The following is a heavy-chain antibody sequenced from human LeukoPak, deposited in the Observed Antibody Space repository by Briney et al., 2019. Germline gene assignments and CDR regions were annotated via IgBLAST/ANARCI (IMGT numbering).Heavy chain of an antibody. D-gene: IGHD4-17*01. Sequence: SETLSLTCAVYGGSFSGYYWSWIRQPPGKGLEWIGEINHSGSTNYNPSLKSRVTISVDTSKNQFSLKLSSVTAADTAVYYCASSATTVRRFDYWGQGTLVTVSS. V-gene: IGHV4-34*01. CDR3: ASSATTVRRFDY. CDR1: GGSFSGYY. J-gene: IGHJ4*02. CDR2: INHSGST.